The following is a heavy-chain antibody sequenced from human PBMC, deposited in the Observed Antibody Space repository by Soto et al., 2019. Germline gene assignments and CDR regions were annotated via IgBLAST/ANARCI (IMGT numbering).Heavy chain of an antibody. CDR2: IIPILGIA. Sequence: SVTVSCQAAGGTYSSYTISWVRQAPGQGLEWMGRIIPILGIANYAQKFQGRVTITADKSTSTAYMELSSLRSEDTAVYYCAREVLTGYYPFDYWGQGTLVTVSS. J-gene: IGHJ4*02. CDR1: GGTYSSYT. V-gene: IGHV1-69*04. CDR3: AREVLTGYYPFDY. D-gene: IGHD3-9*01.